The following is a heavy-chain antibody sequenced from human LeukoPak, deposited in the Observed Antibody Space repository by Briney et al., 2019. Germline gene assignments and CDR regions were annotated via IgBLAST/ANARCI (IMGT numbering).Heavy chain of an antibody. CDR3: ARGGPGYSYGYWYWFDP. D-gene: IGHD5-18*01. CDR1: GGTFSSYA. Sequence: SVKVSCKASGGTFSSYAISWVRQAPGQGLEWMGGIIPIFGTANYAQKFQGRVTITADESTSTAYMELSSLRSEDTAVYYCARGGPGYSYGYWYWFDPWGQGTLVTVSS. J-gene: IGHJ5*02. CDR2: IIPIFGTA. V-gene: IGHV1-69*13.